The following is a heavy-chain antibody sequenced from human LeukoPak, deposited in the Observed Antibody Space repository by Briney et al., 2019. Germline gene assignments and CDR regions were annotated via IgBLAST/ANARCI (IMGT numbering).Heavy chain of an antibody. CDR1: GGSIRSYYY. CDR3: AREQIEEAGTFDV. J-gene: IGHJ3*01. V-gene: IGHV4-4*07. CDR2: IYTSEST. Sequence: SETLSLTCTVSGGSIRSYYYWSWIRQPAGKGLEWIGRIYTSESTNYNPSLKSRVTMSLDTSKNQFSLKLTSVTAADTALYYCAREQIEEAGTFDVWGQGTMVTVSS. D-gene: IGHD6-19*01.